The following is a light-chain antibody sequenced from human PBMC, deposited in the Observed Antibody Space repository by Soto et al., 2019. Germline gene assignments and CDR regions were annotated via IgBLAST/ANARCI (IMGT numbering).Light chain of an antibody. CDR3: RQYNTFPLT. CDR2: KAS. Sequence: DIKLNQSRYTLSAYVGERVTLSCRASQTISTWLAWYQQKPGKAPSLLIYKASSLESGVPSRFSGSGSGTEFTLTISSLQPDDFATYYCRQYNTFPLTFGGGTKVDIK. V-gene: IGKV1-5*03. J-gene: IGKJ4*01. CDR1: QTISTW.